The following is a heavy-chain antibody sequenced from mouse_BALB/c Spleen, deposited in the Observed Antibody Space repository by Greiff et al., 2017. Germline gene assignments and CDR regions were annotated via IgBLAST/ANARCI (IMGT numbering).Heavy chain of an antibody. CDR1: GYTFSSYW. J-gene: IGHJ1*01. CDR2: ILPGSGST. Sequence: VQLQQSGAELMKPGASVKISCKATGYTFSSYWIEWVKQRPEHGLEWIGEILPGSGSTNYNEKFKGKATFTADTSSNTAYMQLSSLTSEDSAVYYCARDYYGSSYRFYWYFDVWGAGTTVTVSS. D-gene: IGHD1-1*01. V-gene: IGHV1-9*01. CDR3: ARDYYGSSYRFYWYFDV.